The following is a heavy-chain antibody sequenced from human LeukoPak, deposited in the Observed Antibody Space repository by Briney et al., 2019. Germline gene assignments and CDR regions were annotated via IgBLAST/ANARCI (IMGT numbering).Heavy chain of an antibody. CDR2: VNHSGST. V-gene: IGHV4-34*01. CDR3: ARVKNGSGYVLYYYYYMDV. J-gene: IGHJ6*03. Sequence: SETLSLTCAVYGGSFSGYYWSWIRQPPGKGLEWIGEVNHSGSTNYNPSLKSRVTISVDTSKNQFSLKLSSVTAADTAVYYCARVKNGSGYVLYYYYYMDVWGKGTTVTVSS. D-gene: IGHD5-12*01. CDR1: GGSFSGYY.